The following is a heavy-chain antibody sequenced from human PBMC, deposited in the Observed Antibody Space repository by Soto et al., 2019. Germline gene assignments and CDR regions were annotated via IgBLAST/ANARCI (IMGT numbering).Heavy chain of an antibody. CDR1: GFTFSSYW. V-gene: IGHV3-74*01. J-gene: IGHJ4*02. CDR2: INTDESST. CDR3: ARRGPVTGLAY. D-gene: IGHD1-20*01. Sequence: EVQLVESGGGLVQPGGSLRLSCAASGFTFSSYWMHWVRQAPGKGLVWVSRINTDESSTTYADSVKGRFTISRDNAKNPLYLQMNSLGAEDTAVYYCARRGPVTGLAYWGQGTLVTVSS.